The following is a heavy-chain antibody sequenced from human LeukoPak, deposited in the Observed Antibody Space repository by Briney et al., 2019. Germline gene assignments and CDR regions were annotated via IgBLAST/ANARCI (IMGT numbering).Heavy chain of an antibody. Sequence: PSETLSLTCAVYAGSFSGYYWSLIRQPPGKGLEWIGEINHSGSTNYNPSLKSRVTISVDTSKNQFSLKLSSVTAADTAVYYCARGLGYSYGYYSDYWGQGTLVTVSS. V-gene: IGHV4-34*01. CDR3: ARGLGYSYGYYSDY. CDR1: AGSFSGYY. J-gene: IGHJ4*02. CDR2: INHSGST. D-gene: IGHD5-18*01.